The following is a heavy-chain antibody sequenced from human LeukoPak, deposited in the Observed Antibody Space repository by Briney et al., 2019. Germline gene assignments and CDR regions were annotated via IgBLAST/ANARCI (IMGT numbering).Heavy chain of an antibody. D-gene: IGHD1-7*01. J-gene: IGHJ4*02. CDR1: GFTVSSNY. CDR3: ARGLELAPIDY. CDR2: IYSGGST. V-gene: IGHV3-53*01. Sequence: GGSLRLSCAASGFTVSSNYMSWVRQAPGKGLEWVSVIYSGGSTYYADSVKGRFTISRDKSKNTLYLQMNSLRAEDTAVYYCARGLELAPIDYWGQGTLVTVSS.